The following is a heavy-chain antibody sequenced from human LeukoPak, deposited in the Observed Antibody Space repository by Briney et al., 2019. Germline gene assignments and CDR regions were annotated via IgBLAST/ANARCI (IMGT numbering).Heavy chain of an antibody. CDR1: GGSISSNSYY. V-gene: IGHV4-39*07. CDR2: IYYSGST. CDR3: ARRGRDGYNYWFDP. D-gene: IGHD5-24*01. J-gene: IGHJ5*02. Sequence: PSETLSLPCAVSGGSISSNSYYWGWIRQPPGKGLEWIGSIYYSGSTYYNPSLKIRVTISVDTSKNQFSLKLSSVTAADTAVYYCARRGRDGYNYWFDPWGQGTLVTVSS.